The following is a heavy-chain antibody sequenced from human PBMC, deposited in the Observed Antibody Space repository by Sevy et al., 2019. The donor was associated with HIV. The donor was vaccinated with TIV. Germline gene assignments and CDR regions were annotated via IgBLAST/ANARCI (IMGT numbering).Heavy chain of an antibody. CDR3: ATSSREQYSSGWFDP. CDR1: GYTLTELS. CDR2: FDPEDGET. J-gene: IGHJ5*02. D-gene: IGHD6-25*01. Sequence: ASVKVSCKVSGYTLTELSMYWVRQAPGKGLEWMGGFDPEDGETIYAQKFQGRVTMTEDTSTDTAYMELSSLRSEDTAAYYCATSSREQYSSGWFDPWGQGTLVTVSS. V-gene: IGHV1-24*01.